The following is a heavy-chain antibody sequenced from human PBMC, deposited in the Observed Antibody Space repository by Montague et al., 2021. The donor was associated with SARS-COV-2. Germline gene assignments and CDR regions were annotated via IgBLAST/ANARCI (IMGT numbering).Heavy chain of an antibody. Sequence: SETLSLTCAVSGDSIMPADCWSWVRQPPGQGLEWIGEIYQRVSTYYNPSLKSRVSMSVDKFKNQVSLELYSVTAGDTALYYCVRAGGIHNRPPVWGQGALVIVSS. CDR3: VRAGGIHNRPPV. D-gene: IGHD4-23*01. J-gene: IGHJ4*02. V-gene: IGHV4-4*02. CDR2: IYQRVST. CDR1: GDSIMPADC.